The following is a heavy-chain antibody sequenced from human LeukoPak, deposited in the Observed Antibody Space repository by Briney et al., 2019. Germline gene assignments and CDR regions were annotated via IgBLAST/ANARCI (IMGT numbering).Heavy chain of an antibody. CDR3: AKDRYSSSSGARLYFDY. CDR1: GFTFISYA. D-gene: IGHD6-6*01. Sequence: GGSLRLSCAASGFTFISYAMSWVRQAPGKGLEWVSGISGSGGSTYYADSVKGRFTISRDNSKNTLYLQMNSLRAEDTAVYYCAKDRYSSSSGARLYFDYWGQGTLVTVSS. V-gene: IGHV3-23*01. CDR2: ISGSGGST. J-gene: IGHJ4*02.